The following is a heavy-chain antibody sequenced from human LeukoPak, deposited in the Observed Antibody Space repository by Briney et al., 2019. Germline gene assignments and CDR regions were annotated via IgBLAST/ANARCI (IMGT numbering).Heavy chain of an antibody. J-gene: IGHJ4*02. CDR1: GGSISSYY. V-gene: IGHV4-59*01. CDR2: IYYSGST. Sequence: PSETLSLTCTVSGGSISSYYWSWIRQPPGKGLEWIGYIYYSGSTNYNPSLKSRVTISVDTSKNQFSLKLSSVTAADTAVYYCAREGGHDFWSGYYIRYFDYWGQGTLVTV. D-gene: IGHD3-3*01. CDR3: AREGGHDFWSGYYIRYFDY.